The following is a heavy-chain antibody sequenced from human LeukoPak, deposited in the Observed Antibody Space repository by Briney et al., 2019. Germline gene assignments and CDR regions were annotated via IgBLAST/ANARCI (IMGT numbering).Heavy chain of an antibody. D-gene: IGHD6-6*01. CDR3: ARWQYTISSGWFDP. J-gene: IGHJ5*02. CDR1: GDSMTSVDDY. CDR2: IYYSGGT. Sequence: SETLSLTCTVSGDSMTSVDDYWSWIRQPPGKGLEWIGSIYYSGGTNYNPSLQSRVTISVDTSKIQFSLKLSSVTAADTAVYYCARWQYTISSGWFDPWGQGTLVTVSS. V-gene: IGHV4-61*08.